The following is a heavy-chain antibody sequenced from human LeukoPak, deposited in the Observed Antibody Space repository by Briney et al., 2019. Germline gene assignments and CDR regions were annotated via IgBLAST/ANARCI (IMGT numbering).Heavy chain of an antibody. CDR3: AKASSWQYFDY. V-gene: IGHV3-9*01. J-gene: IGHJ4*02. CDR2: ISWNSGSI. CDR1: GFTFDDYA. D-gene: IGHD6-13*01. Sequence: GGSLRLSCAASGFTFDDYAMHWVRQAPGKGLEWVSGISWNSGSIGYADSVKGRFTISRDNAKNSLYLQMNSLRAEDTALYYCAKASSWQYFDYWGQGTLVTVSS.